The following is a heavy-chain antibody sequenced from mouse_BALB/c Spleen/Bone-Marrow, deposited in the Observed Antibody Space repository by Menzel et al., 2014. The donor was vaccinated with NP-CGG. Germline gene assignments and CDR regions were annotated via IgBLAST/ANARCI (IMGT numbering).Heavy chain of an antibody. CDR1: GYTFSSYW. J-gene: IGHJ4*01. Sequence: VKLMESGAELAKPGASVKMSCKASGYTFSSYWMHWVKQRPGQGLEWIGYISPTTGYTEYSQKFKDKATLTADKSSSTAYMQLSSLTSEDSAVYYCARYGNFLAMDYWVQGTSVTVSS. D-gene: IGHD1-1*01. CDR3: ARYGNFLAMDY. V-gene: IGHV1-7*01. CDR2: ISPTTGYT.